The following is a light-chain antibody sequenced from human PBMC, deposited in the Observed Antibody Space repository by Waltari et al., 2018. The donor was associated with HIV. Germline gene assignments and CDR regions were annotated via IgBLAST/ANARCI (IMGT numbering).Light chain of an antibody. Sequence: EILMTQSPVIVSLSTGERATLSCRASQSVGNNLAWYQQMPGQAPRLLIFGATTRATGIPARFSGSGSGTDFTLTISSLQSEDFAIYFCQHYNDWPLTFGGGTKVEI. V-gene: IGKV3D-15*01. CDR1: QSVGNN. CDR3: QHYNDWPLT. J-gene: IGKJ4*01. CDR2: GAT.